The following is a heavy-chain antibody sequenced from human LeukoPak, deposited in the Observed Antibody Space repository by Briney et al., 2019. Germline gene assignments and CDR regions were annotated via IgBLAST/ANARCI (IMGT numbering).Heavy chain of an antibody. CDR3: TRDRPSGNIIMIRGVTLDY. J-gene: IGHJ4*02. CDR2: ISSSGIAI. Sequence: GRSLRLSCAASGLTFRSYEMNWVRQAPGMGLEWISYISSSGIAIYYADSVKGRFTISRDNAKNSLYLHMNSLRAEDTAVYYCTRDRPSGNIIMIRGVTLDYWGQGTLVTVSS. CDR1: GLTFRSYE. D-gene: IGHD3-10*01. V-gene: IGHV3-48*03.